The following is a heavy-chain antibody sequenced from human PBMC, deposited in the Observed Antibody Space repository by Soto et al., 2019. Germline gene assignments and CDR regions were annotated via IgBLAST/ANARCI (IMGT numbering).Heavy chain of an antibody. CDR2: ISYDGSNK. CDR1: GFTLSSYA. D-gene: IGHD6-19*01. V-gene: IGHV3-30-3*01. J-gene: IGHJ6*02. Sequence: PGGSLRLSCAASGFTLSSYAMHWVRQAPGKGLEWVAVISYDGSNKYYADSVKGRFTISRDNSKNTLYLQMNSLRAEDTAVYYCARDSPTYSSGWYGYVGMDVWGQGTTVTVSS. CDR3: ARDSPTYSSGWYGYVGMDV.